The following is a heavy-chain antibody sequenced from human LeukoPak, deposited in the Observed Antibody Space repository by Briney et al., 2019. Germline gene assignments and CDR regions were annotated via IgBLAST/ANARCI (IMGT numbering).Heavy chain of an antibody. Sequence: PSETLSLTCNVSGGSISSYYWTWIRQPPGKGLEWVGYMYSSGSTDYNPSLKSRVTISLDTSKRQISLKLTSVTAADTAVYYCVRGMGERGGYFDYWGQGTLVTVSS. CDR3: VRGMGERGGYFDY. J-gene: IGHJ4*02. CDR2: MYSSGST. CDR1: GGSISSYY. V-gene: IGHV4-59*01. D-gene: IGHD3-22*01.